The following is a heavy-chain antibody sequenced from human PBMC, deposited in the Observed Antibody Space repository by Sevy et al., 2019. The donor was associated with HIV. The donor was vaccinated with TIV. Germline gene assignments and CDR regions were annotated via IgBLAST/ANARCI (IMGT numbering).Heavy chain of an antibody. V-gene: IGHV3-74*01. CDR3: ARVLTVTTSPYFDY. Sequence: GGSLRLSCAASGFIFNDYWMHWVRQGSGKGLVWVSRINSDGSTTRYGDSVKGRFTISRDNAKNTLYRQMNSLRAEDTAVYYCARVLTVTTSPYFDYWGQGTLVTVSS. J-gene: IGHJ4*02. CDR2: INSDGSTT. CDR1: GFIFNDYW. D-gene: IGHD4-17*01.